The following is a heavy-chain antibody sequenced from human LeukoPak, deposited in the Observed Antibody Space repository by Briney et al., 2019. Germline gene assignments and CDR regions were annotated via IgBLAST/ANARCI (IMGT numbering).Heavy chain of an antibody. D-gene: IGHD6-19*01. CDR1: GFTFSSYS. Sequence: GGSLRLSCAASGFTFSSYSMNWVRQAPGKGLEWVSYISSSSSTIYYADSVKGRFTISRDNAKNSLYLQMNSLRAEDTAVYYCARWRSGRPGRGYYFDYWGQGTLVTVSS. CDR3: ARWRSGRPGRGYYFDY. J-gene: IGHJ4*02. CDR2: ISSSSSTI. V-gene: IGHV3-48*01.